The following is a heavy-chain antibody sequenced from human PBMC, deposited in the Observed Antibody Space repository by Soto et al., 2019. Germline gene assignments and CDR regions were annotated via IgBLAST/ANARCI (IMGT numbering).Heavy chain of an antibody. CDR3: ARTVGSTDIVSVPAATYYYYYGMDV. D-gene: IGHD2-2*01. CDR2: MNPNSGNT. CDR1: GGTFSSYA. J-gene: IGHJ6*02. V-gene: IGHV1-8*02. Sequence: ASVKVSCKASGGTFSSYAISWVRQATGQGLEWMGWMNPNSGNTGYAQKFQGRVTMTRNTSISTAYMELSSLRSEDTAVYYCARTVGSTDIVSVPAATYYYYYGMDVWGQGTTVTVSS.